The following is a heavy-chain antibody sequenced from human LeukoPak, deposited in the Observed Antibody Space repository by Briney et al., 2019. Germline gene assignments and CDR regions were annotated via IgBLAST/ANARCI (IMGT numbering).Heavy chain of an antibody. D-gene: IGHD3-3*01. CDR1: GYNLASYW. CDR3: ARWHPSWDFPY. Sequence: GESLKISCKGSGYNLASYWIGWVRQMPGKGLEWMGIIYPRDSDTRYSPSFQGQVTISADKSISTAYLQWSSLRASGTAMYYCARWHPSWDFPYWGQGTLVTVSS. J-gene: IGHJ4*02. CDR2: IYPRDSDT. V-gene: IGHV5-51*01.